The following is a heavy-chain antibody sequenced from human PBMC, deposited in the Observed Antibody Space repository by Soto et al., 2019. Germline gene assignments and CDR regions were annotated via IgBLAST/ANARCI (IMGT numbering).Heavy chain of an antibody. J-gene: IGHJ5*02. Sequence: ASVKVSCKASGYTFTSYYMHWVRQAPGQGLEWMGIINPSGGSTSYAQKFQSRVTMTRDTSTSTVYMELSSLRSEDTAVYYCARDKRRFNNPSDQANWFDPWGQGTLVTVSS. CDR2: INPSGGST. CDR3: ARDKRRFNNPSDQANWFDP. V-gene: IGHV1-46*01. D-gene: IGHD3-3*01. CDR1: GYTFTSYY.